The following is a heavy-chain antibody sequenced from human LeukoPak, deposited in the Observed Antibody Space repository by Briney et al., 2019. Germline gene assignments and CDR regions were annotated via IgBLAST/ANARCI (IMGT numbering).Heavy chain of an antibody. CDR1: GGSISSDY. J-gene: IGHJ6*02. Sequence: SETLSLTCTVSGGSISSDYWSWIRQPPGKALEWIGNIYHSGGTNCNPSLKSRVTISVDTSKTKFSLKLSSVTAADTAVYYCARDFLTERDRGIVATIGDYYYYYGMDVWGQGTTVTVSS. CDR2: IYHSGGT. V-gene: IGHV4-59*12. D-gene: IGHD5-12*01. CDR3: ARDFLTERDRGIVATIGDYYYYYGMDV.